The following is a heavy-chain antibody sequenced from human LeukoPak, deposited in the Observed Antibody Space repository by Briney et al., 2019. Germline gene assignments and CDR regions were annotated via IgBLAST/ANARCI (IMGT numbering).Heavy chain of an antibody. J-gene: IGHJ5*02. CDR3: ARRSPPRFFDP. CDR2: IYYSGST. V-gene: IGHV4-39*01. Sequence: PSETLSLTCTVSGGSISSSSYYWGWIRQPPGKGLEWIGSIYYSGSTYYNPSLKSRVTISVDTSKNQFSLKLTSVTAADTAVYLCARRSPPRFFDPWGQGTLVTVSS. D-gene: IGHD3-3*01. CDR1: GGSISSSSYY.